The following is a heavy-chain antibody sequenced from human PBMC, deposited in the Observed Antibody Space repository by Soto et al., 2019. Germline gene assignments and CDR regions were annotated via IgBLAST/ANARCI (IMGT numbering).Heavy chain of an antibody. CDR1: GYTFTSYA. CDR3: ARDWADMVATPVFDY. V-gene: IGHV1-3*01. J-gene: IGHJ4*02. D-gene: IGHD5-12*01. CDR2: INAGNGNT. Sequence: GASVKVSCKASGYTFTSYAMHWVRQAPGQRLEWMGWINAGNGNTKYSQKFQGRVTITRDTSASTAYMELSSLRSEDTAVYYCARDWADMVATPVFDYSGQGTLVTVSS.